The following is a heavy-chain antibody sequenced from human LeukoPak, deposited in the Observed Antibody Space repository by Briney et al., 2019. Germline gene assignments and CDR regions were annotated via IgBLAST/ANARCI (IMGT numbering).Heavy chain of an antibody. D-gene: IGHD1-14*01. J-gene: IGHJ6*03. V-gene: IGHV3-30*02. CDR2: IRYDGSNK. CDR3: AKVYHEEAKLHYMDV. Sequence: GGSLRLSCAASGFTFSDTWLSWVRQAPGKGLEWVAFIRYDGSNKYYADSVKGRFTIARDISKNTLYLQMNSLRAEDTAVYYCAKVYHEEAKLHYMDVWGKGTTVTVSS. CDR1: GFTFSDTW.